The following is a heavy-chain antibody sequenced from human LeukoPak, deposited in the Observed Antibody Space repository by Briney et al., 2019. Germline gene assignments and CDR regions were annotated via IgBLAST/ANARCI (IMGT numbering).Heavy chain of an antibody. D-gene: IGHD1-26*01. J-gene: IGHJ4*02. CDR3: AAIVGAPGY. CDR2: IIPILGIA. CDR1: GGTFSSYA. Sequence: GASVKVSCKASGGTFSSYAISWVRQAPGQGLEWMGRIIPILGIANYAQKFQGRVTITTDESTSTAYMELSSLRSEDTAVYYCAAIVGAPGYWGQGTLVTVSS. V-gene: IGHV1-69*04.